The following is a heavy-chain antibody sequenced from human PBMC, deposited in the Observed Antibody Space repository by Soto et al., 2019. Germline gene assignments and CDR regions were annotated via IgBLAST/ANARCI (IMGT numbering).Heavy chain of an antibody. CDR1: GGSISSGGYY. CDR3: ARDAGRDGYNSFSLFDY. J-gene: IGHJ4*02. D-gene: IGHD1-1*01. V-gene: IGHV4-31*03. Sequence: SETLSLTCTVSGGSISSGGYYWSWIRQHPGKGLEWIGYIYYSGSTYYNPSLKSRVTISVDTSKNQFSLKLSSVSAADTAEYYCARDAGRDGYNSFSLFDYWGQGTLVTVSS. CDR2: IYYSGST.